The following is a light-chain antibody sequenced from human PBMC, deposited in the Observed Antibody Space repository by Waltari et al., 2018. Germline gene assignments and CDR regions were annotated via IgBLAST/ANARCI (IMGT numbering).Light chain of an antibody. Sequence: EIVLTQSPGTLSLSPGEGATLSCRAGQSVISSYLAWYQQKPGQAPRLLIYDASSRATGIPDRFSGSGSGTDFTLTISRLEPEDFAVYYCQQYGISPQTFGQGTKVEIK. V-gene: IGKV3-20*01. J-gene: IGKJ1*01. CDR1: QSVISSY. CDR3: QQYGISPQT. CDR2: DAS.